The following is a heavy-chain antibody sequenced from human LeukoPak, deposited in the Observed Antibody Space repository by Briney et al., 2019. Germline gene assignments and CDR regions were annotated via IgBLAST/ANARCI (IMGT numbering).Heavy chain of an antibody. Sequence: TGGSLRLSCAVSGFTFSSHWMHCVSQAPGKGLVCLSRINSDGSRTTYADSVKGRFTISRDNAKNTLYLQMNSLRAEDTAVFFCAREDYNDCGWYFYRWGRGTLVTVSS. V-gene: IGHV3-74*01. J-gene: IGHJ2*01. CDR2: INSDGSRT. D-gene: IGHD3-22*01. CDR1: GFTFSSHW. CDR3: AREDYNDCGWYFYR.